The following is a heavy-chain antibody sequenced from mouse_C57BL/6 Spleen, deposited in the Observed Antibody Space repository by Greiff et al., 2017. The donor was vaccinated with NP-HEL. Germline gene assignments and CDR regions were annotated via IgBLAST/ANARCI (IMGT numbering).Heavy chain of an antibody. J-gene: IGHJ2*01. V-gene: IGHV1-52*01. CDR2: IDPSDSET. Sequence: VQLQQPGAELVRPGSSVKLSCKASGYTFTSYWMHWVKQRPIQGLEWIGNIDPSDSETHYNQKFKDKATLTVDKSSSTAYMQFGILTSDDSAVYYCAKWNASFCCWGQGTTLTVSS. CDR1: GYTFTSYW. D-gene: IGHD1-3*01. CDR3: AKWNASFCC.